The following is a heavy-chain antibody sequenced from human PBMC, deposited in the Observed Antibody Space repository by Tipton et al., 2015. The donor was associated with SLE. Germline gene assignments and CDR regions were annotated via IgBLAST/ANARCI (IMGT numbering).Heavy chain of an antibody. Sequence: GSLRLSCAASGFTFSTYAMSWVRQAPGKGLEWVATVSSTSGRTYYADSVKGRFTISRDNSRNTLSLQMNSLRAEDTAVYYCAKASSGWSEDFDYWGQGTLVTVSS. CDR1: GFTFSTYA. V-gene: IGHV3-23*01. J-gene: IGHJ4*02. CDR2: VSSTSGRT. CDR3: AKASSGWSEDFDY. D-gene: IGHD6-19*01.